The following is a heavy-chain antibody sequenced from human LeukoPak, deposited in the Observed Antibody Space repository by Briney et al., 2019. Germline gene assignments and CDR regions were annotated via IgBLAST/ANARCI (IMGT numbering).Heavy chain of an antibody. Sequence: GGSLRLSCAASGFTFSSYWMSWVRQAPGKGLGWVANIKQDGSEKYYVDSVKGRFTISRDNAKNSLYLQMNSLRAEDTSVYYCAREQRYNWFDPWGQGTLVTVSS. D-gene: IGHD1-1*01. CDR1: GFTFSSYW. CDR2: IKQDGSEK. V-gene: IGHV3-7*01. CDR3: AREQRYNWFDP. J-gene: IGHJ5*02.